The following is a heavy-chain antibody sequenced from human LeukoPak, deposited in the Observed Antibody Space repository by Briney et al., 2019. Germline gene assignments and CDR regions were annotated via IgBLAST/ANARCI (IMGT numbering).Heavy chain of an antibody. CDR1: GFTFSSYA. J-gene: IGHJ3*02. V-gene: IGHV3-23*01. Sequence: GGSLRLSCAASGFTFSSYAMSWVRQAPGRGLEWVSAISGSGGGTYYADSVKGRFTISRDNSKNTLYLQMNSLRAEDTAVYYCAKGDYGDYEYAFDIWGQGTMVTVSS. CDR3: AKGDYGDYEYAFDI. D-gene: IGHD4-17*01. CDR2: ISGSGGGT.